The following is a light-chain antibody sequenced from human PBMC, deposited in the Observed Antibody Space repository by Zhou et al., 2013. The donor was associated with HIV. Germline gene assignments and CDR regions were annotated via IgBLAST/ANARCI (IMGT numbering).Light chain of an antibody. Sequence: DIQMTQSPSTLSASVGDTVTITCRASQSIDNWLAWYQQKPGKAPKVLIYEASTLETGVASGFSGSGSGTEFTLTISSLQPDDFATYYCQQYKDYPRTFGQGTKVEIK. V-gene: IGKV1-5*03. J-gene: IGKJ1*01. CDR2: EAS. CDR3: QQYKDYPRT. CDR1: QSIDNW.